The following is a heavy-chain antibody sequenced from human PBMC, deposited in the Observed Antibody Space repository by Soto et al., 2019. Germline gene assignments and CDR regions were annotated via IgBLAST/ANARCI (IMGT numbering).Heavy chain of an antibody. CDR1: GGSISTSKW. V-gene: IGHV4-4*02. D-gene: IGHD3-22*01. CDR2: IYHSGST. J-gene: IGHJ4*02. Sequence: SETLSLTCAVSGGSISTSKWWSWVRQPPGKGLEWVGEIYHSGSTNYNPSLKSRVTISVDTSKNQFSLKLGSVTAADTAVYFCERHSIWLLLSDYWGQGTLVTVSS. CDR3: ERHSIWLLLSDY.